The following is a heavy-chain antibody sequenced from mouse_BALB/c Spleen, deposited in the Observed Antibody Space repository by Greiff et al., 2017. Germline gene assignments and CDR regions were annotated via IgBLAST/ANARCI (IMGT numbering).Heavy chain of an antibody. D-gene: IGHD1-1*01. CDR2: ISYSGST. CDR1: GDSITSGY. V-gene: IGHV3-8*02. CDR3: ARRGIYYYGSSYYFDY. Sequence: EVKVEESGPSLVKPSQTLSLTCSVTGDSITSGYWNWIRKFPGNKLEYMGYISYSGSTYYNPSLKSRISITRDTSKNQYYLQLNSVTTEDTATYYCARRGIYYYGSSYYFDYWGQGTTLTVSS. J-gene: IGHJ2*01.